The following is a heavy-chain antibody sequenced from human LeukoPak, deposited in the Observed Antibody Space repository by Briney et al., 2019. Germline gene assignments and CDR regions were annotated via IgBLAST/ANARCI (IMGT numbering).Heavy chain of an antibody. J-gene: IGHJ6*02. Sequence: GGSLRLSCAASGFTFSSYAMSWVRQAPGKGLEWVSTISGSGDSTFYAGSVKGRFTISRDNSKNTLYLQMNSLRAEDTAVYYCAREGYCSSTSCLPYYYYGMDVWGQGTTVTVSS. V-gene: IGHV3-23*01. CDR2: ISGSGDST. D-gene: IGHD2-2*01. CDR1: GFTFSSYA. CDR3: AREGYCSSTSCLPYYYYGMDV.